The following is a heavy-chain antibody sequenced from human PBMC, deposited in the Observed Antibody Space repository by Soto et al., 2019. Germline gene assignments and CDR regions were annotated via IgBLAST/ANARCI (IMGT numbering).Heavy chain of an antibody. CDR1: GGSISTSC. Sequence: SEPLSPTCIFSGGSISTSCWSGIRQPPGRGREWIGYIYYSGGTNYNPSLKSRVTISVDPSKNQFSLKPSSVTAADTAVYYCARGFEMATIDYWGQGTLVTVSS. V-gene: IGHV4-59*01. CDR2: IYYSGGT. CDR3: ARGFEMATIDY. D-gene: IGHD5-12*01. J-gene: IGHJ4*02.